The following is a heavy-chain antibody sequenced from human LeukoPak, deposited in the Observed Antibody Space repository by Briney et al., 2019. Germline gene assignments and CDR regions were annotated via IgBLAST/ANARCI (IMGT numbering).Heavy chain of an antibody. Sequence: SETLSLTCTVSGGSVNSGGHYWSWIRQYPGRGLEWIGYIYFSGSTFYNPSFESRVFISLDTSKNQFSLRLSSVTAADTAIYYCARQPPGSGYQYRYYFDYWGQGTQVTVSS. CDR2: IYFSGST. V-gene: IGHV4-31*03. D-gene: IGHD3-22*01. CDR1: GGSVNSGGHY. CDR3: ARQPPGSGYQYRYYFDY. J-gene: IGHJ4*02.